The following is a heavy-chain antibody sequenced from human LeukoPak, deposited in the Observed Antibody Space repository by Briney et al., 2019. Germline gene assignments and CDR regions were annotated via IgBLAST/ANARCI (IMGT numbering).Heavy chain of an antibody. J-gene: IGHJ6*02. CDR1: GFIFTSYS. CDR2: ITGSGSNT. V-gene: IGHV3-23*01. D-gene: IGHD6-13*01. CDR3: AKAASSSWPSYYYGMDV. Sequence: PGGSLRLSCAASGFIFTSYSTNWVRQAPGKGLEWVSVITGSGSNTYYADSVKGRFTISKDNSKNTVYLQMNSLRVDDTAVYFCAKAASSSWPSYYYGMDVWGQGTAVTVSS.